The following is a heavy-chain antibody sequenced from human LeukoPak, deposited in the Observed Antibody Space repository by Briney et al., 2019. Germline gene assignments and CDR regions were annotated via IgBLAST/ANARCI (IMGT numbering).Heavy chain of an antibody. CDR2: INPNSGGT. CDR3: ARCYCTCDCFTLFDY. Sequence: ASVKVSCKASGYMFTGYYMHWVRQAPGQGLEWMGWINPNSGGTNYAQKFQGRVTMTRDTSISTANMELSSLRSDDTAVYYCARCYCTCDCFTLFDYWGQGTLVTVSS. J-gene: IGHJ4*02. D-gene: IGHD2-21*02. CDR1: GYMFTGYY. V-gene: IGHV1-2*02.